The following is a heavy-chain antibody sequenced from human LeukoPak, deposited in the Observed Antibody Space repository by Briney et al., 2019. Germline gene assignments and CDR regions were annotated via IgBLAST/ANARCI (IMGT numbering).Heavy chain of an antibody. Sequence: SETLSLTCAVYRGSLSGYYWSWIRQPPGKGLEWIGEINYSGSTNYNPSLKSRVTISVDTSKNQFSLKLSSVTAADTAVYYCARGVARNYYGSGSPLGYWGQGTLLTVSS. D-gene: IGHD3-10*01. V-gene: IGHV4-34*01. CDR1: RGSLSGYY. CDR2: INYSGST. CDR3: ARGVARNYYGSGSPLGY. J-gene: IGHJ4*02.